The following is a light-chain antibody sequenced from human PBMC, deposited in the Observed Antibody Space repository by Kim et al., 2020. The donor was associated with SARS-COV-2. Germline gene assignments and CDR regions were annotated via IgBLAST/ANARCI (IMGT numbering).Light chain of an antibody. CDR1: SSNIGAGYA. Sequence: QRVTISCTGSSSNIGAGYAVHWYQRIPGTAPKRLIYGNSNRPSGVPDRFSGSKSRTSASLAITGLQAEDEADYYCQSYDSSLSGSVFGGGTKVTVL. V-gene: IGLV1-40*01. CDR3: QSYDSSLSGSV. J-gene: IGLJ3*02. CDR2: GNS.